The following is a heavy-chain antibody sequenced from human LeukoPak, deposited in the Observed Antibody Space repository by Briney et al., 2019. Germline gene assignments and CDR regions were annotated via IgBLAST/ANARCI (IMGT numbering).Heavy chain of an antibody. Sequence: GGSLRLFCAASGFTFSSYWMNWVRQAPGKGLEWVALINPDGSQTNYVDSVKGRLTISRDNAENSLYLQMNSLRAEDTAVYYCARDLGYGALDPWGQGTLVTVSS. CDR3: ARDLGYGALDP. CDR1: GFTFSSYW. V-gene: IGHV3-7*01. CDR2: INPDGSQT. D-gene: IGHD4-17*01. J-gene: IGHJ5*02.